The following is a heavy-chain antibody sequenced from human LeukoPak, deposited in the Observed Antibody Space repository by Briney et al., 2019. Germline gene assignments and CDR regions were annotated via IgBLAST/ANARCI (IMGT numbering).Heavy chain of an antibody. CDR3: TSGGMVSGDY. CDR1: GGSIISYY. Sequence: SGTLSLTCTVSGGSIISYYWSWVRQPPGKGLEWSGYIYYSGSTNYNPSLESRVTISRATSKNQFSLKLRSVTAADTAMYYCTSGGMVSGDYWGHGTLVTVSS. J-gene: IGHJ4*01. CDR2: IYYSGST. V-gene: IGHV4-59*01. D-gene: IGHD2-8*01.